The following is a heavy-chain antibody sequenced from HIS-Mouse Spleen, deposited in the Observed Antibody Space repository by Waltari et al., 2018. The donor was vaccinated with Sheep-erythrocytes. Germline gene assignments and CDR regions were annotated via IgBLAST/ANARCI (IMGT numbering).Heavy chain of an antibody. Sequence: QVQLVQSGAEVKKPGSSVKVSCKASGGTFSSYAISWVRQAPGQGLEWMGRFIPILGIANSARKFQCRVTITADKSTSTAYMELSSLRSEDTAVYYCAQTGATTPHFDYWGQGTLVTVSS. CDR3: AQTGATTPHFDY. CDR1: GGTFSSYA. J-gene: IGHJ4*02. CDR2: FIPILGIA. V-gene: IGHV1-69*04. D-gene: IGHD1-26*01.